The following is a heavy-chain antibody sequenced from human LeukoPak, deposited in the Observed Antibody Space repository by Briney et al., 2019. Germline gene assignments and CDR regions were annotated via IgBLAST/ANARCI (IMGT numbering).Heavy chain of an antibody. V-gene: IGHV3-23*01. CDR1: GFTFSSYA. D-gene: IGHD6-13*01. J-gene: IGHJ4*01. Sequence: GGSLRLSCAASGFTFSSYAMSWVRQAPGKGLEWVSAISGDGGGSYYADSVKGRFTISRDNSKNTLYLQMNSLRAEDTAVYYCARGRIAAAGTVYWGQGTLVTVSS. CDR2: ISGDGGGS. CDR3: ARGRIAAAGTVY.